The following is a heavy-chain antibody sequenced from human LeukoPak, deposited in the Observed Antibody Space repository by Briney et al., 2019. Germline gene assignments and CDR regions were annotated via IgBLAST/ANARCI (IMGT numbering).Heavy chain of an antibody. CDR3: ARDISGWYRAFDI. CDR1: GFTFSSYE. D-gene: IGHD6-19*01. V-gene: IGHV3-48*03. J-gene: IGHJ3*02. CDR2: ISSSGSTI. Sequence: PGGSLTLSCAACGFTFSSYEMNWLRQAPGKGLEWVSYISSSGSTIYYADSVKGRFTISRDNAKNSLYLQMNSLRAEDTAVYYCARDISGWYRAFDIWGQGTMVTVSS.